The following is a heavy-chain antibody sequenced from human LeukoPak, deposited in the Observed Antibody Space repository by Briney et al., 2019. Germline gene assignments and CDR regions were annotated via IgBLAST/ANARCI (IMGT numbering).Heavy chain of an antibody. CDR3: ARCLNTYYYDSSGYSPEHYYMDV. CDR1: GGSIDDYF. D-gene: IGHD3-22*01. V-gene: IGHV4-4*07. Sequence: SETLSLTCTVSGGSIDDYFWSWIRQPAGKGLEWIGRVSSSGSTNSNPSLNRRITMSVDTSNTHISLKMSYVTAADTAVYYCARCLNTYYYDSSGYSPEHYYMDVWGTGRTDAVSS. CDR2: VSSSGST. J-gene: IGHJ6*03.